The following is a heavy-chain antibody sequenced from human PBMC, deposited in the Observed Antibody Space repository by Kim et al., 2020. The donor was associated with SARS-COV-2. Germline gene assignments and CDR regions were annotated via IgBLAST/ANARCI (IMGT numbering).Heavy chain of an antibody. V-gene: IGHV3-30-3*01. J-gene: IGHJ6*02. CDR3: ARSILWFGELLSASHYGMDV. CDR1: GFTFSSYA. Sequence: GGSLRLSCAASGFTFSSYAMHWVRQAPGKGLEWVAVISYDGSNKYYADSVKGRLTISRDNSKNTLYLQMNSLRAEDTAVYYCARSILWFGELLSASHYGMDVWGQGTTVTVSS. CDR2: ISYDGSNK. D-gene: IGHD3-10*01.